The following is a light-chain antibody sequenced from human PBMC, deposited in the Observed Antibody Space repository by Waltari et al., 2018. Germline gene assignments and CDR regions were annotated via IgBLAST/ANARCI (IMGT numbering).Light chain of an antibody. Sequence: DIQMTQSPSTLSASVGDTATITCRASHTITQWLAWYQQKPGKAPKLLIYKASTLESGVRSRFSGSGSWTDFILTITSLQPDDFATYYCQQYNSLPWAFGHGTKLEI. J-gene: IGKJ1*01. CDR3: QQYNSLPWA. V-gene: IGKV1-5*03. CDR2: KAS. CDR1: HTITQW.